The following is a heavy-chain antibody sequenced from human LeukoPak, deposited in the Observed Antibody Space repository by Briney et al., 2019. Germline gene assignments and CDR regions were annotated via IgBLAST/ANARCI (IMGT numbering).Heavy chain of an antibody. CDR3: ARAAWEYNWFDP. CDR1: GYTFTSYG. CDR2: ISAYNGNT. J-gene: IGHJ5*02. V-gene: IGHV1-18*01. D-gene: IGHD1-26*01. Sequence: ASMKVSCKASGYTFTSYGISWVRQAPGQGLEWMGWISAYNGNTNYAQKLQGRVTMTTDTSTSTAYMELRSLRSDDTAVYYCARAAWEYNWFDPWGQGTLVTVSS.